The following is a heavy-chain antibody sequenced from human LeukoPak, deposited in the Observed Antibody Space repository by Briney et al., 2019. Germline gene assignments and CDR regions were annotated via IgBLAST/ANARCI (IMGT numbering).Heavy chain of an antibody. CDR2: ISGSGGST. J-gene: IGHJ4*02. Sequence: GGSLRLSCAASGFTFSSYAMSWVRQAPGKGLEWVSGISGSGGSTYYADSVKGRFTMSRDNSKNTLYLQMNSLRAEDTAVYYCAKDHLPGIVVADRDYWGQGTLVTVSS. CDR1: GFTFSSYA. V-gene: IGHV3-23*01. D-gene: IGHD6-19*01. CDR3: AKDHLPGIVVADRDY.